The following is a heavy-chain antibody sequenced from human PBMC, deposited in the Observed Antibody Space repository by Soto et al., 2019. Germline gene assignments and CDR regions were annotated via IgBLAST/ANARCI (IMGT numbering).Heavy chain of an antibody. D-gene: IGHD6-6*01. Sequence: SQTLSLTCAISGVSVSRNNEALNWIRQSPSRGLEWLGRTYFRSKWHTDFAVSVQGRLTITPDTSENQFSLQLTSVTLEDTAVYYCVRGRHSSYFDPWGQ. J-gene: IGHJ5*02. V-gene: IGHV6-1*01. CDR1: GVSVSRNNEA. CDR2: TYFRSKWHT. CDR3: VRGRHSSYFDP.